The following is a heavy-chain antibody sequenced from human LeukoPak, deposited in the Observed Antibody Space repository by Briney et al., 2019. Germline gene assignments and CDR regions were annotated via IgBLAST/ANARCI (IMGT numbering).Heavy chain of an antibody. CDR3: ARHYSGSGSFYKPDY. CDR1: GYTFTSYA. J-gene: IGHJ4*02. D-gene: IGHD3-10*01. Sequence: ASVKVSCKASGYTFTSYAMNRVRQAPGQGLEWMGWINTNTGNPTYAQGFTGRFVFSLDTSVSTAYLQISSLKAEDTAVYYCARHYSGSGSFYKPDYWGQGTLVTVSS. CDR2: INTNTGNP. V-gene: IGHV7-4-1*02.